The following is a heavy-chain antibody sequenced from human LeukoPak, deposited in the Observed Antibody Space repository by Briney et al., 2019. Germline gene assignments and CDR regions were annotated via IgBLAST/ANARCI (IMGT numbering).Heavy chain of an antibody. Sequence: ASVKVSRKASGYTFTGYYMHWVRQAPGQGLEWMGWINPNSGGTNYAQKFQGRVTMTRDTSISTAYMELSRLRSDDTAVYYCARARGRDFWSGSNWFDPWGQGTLVTVSS. V-gene: IGHV1-2*02. CDR1: GYTFTGYY. CDR3: ARARGRDFWSGSNWFDP. CDR2: INPNSGGT. J-gene: IGHJ5*02. D-gene: IGHD3-3*01.